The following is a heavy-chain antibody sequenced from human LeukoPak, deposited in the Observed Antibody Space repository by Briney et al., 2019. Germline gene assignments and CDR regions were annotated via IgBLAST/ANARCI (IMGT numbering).Heavy chain of an antibody. CDR3: GTDWTLDY. D-gene: IGHD3-9*01. Sequence: GGSLRLSCAASGFTFSSYNMNWVRQAPGKGLEWVSYITSSSSTIYYADSVKGRFTISRDNAKNSLYLQMNSLRAEDTAVYYCGTDWTLDYWGQGTLVTVSS. V-gene: IGHV3-48*04. CDR2: ITSSSSTI. J-gene: IGHJ4*02. CDR1: GFTFSSYN.